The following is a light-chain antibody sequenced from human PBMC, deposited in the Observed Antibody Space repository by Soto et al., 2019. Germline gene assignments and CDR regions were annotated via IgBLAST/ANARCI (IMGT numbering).Light chain of an antibody. CDR3: QQYGSSPWT. Sequence: EIVLTQSPGTLSLSPGERATLSCRASQSVSSSYLAWYQQKPGQAPRLLLYGASSRATGIPDRFSGSGSGPDFALTISRLEPEDFVVYYCQQYGSSPWTFGQGTKVEIK. J-gene: IGKJ1*01. CDR2: GAS. V-gene: IGKV3-20*01. CDR1: QSVSSSY.